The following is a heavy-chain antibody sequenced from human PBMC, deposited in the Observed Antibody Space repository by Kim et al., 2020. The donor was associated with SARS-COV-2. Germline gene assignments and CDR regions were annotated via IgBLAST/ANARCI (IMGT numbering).Heavy chain of an antibody. CDR1: GDSINTYY. Sequence: SETLSLTCTVSGDSINTYYWTWIRQPPGKGLEWIGYIYYSGSANYNPSLKSRVSISVDTSKNRISLHLSSVTAADTAIYYCARGGGYGSSFQHWGQGLL. CDR3: ARGGGYGSSFQH. CDR2: IYYSGSA. V-gene: IGHV4-59*13. J-gene: IGHJ1*01. D-gene: IGHD3-10*01.